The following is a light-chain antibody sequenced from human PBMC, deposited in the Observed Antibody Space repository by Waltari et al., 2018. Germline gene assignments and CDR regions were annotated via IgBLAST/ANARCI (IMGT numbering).Light chain of an antibody. CDR3: QQYDNWPPWT. CDR1: QSVSSN. V-gene: IGKV3-15*01. Sequence: EIVMTQSPATLSVSQGERATISCRASQSVSSNLAWYQQKPGQAPRLLIYGASTRAAGIPARFSGSGSGTEFTLTISSLQSEDFAVYYCQQYDNWPPWTFGQGTKVEIK. J-gene: IGKJ1*01. CDR2: GAS.